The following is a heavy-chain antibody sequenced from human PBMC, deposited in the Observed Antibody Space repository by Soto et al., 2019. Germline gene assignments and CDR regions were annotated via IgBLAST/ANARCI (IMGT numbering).Heavy chain of an antibody. Sequence: PGGSLRLSCAASGFTFSSYGMHWVRQAPGKGLEWVAVISYDGSNKYYADSVKGRFTISRDNSKNTLYLQMNSLRAEDTAVYYCAKGSRCSGGSCYGGLFYYWGQGTLVTVSS. D-gene: IGHD2-15*01. J-gene: IGHJ4*02. CDR1: GFTFSSYG. CDR2: ISYDGSNK. CDR3: AKGSRCSGGSCYGGLFYY. V-gene: IGHV3-30*18.